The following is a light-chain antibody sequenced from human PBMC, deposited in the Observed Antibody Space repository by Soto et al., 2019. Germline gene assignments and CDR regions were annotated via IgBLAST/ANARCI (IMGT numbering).Light chain of an antibody. Sequence: DIVMTQSPDSLAVSLCARATINCKSSQTIFYNSRNKDFLAWYQQKPEHHPNLLIYWASTREYGVTDRFSGSGSGTDFTLTISSLQAEDVALYCCQQYLTTPHPFCQGNRLDSK. J-gene: IGKJ2*01. CDR3: QQYLTTPHP. CDR1: QTIFYNSRNKDF. V-gene: IGKV4-1*01. CDR2: WAS.